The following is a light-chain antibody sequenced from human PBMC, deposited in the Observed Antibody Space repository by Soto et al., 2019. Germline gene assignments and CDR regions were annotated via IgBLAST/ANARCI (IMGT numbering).Light chain of an antibody. CDR3: QQRSNWPLT. J-gene: IGKJ4*01. Sequence: EIVLTQSPATLSLSPGETATLSCRASQSVSSYLAWYQQKPGQSPRLLIYDASNRATDLPARFSGSGSGTDFTLTISSLEPEEFAVYYCQQRSNWPLTFGGGTKVEIK. CDR1: QSVSSY. CDR2: DAS. V-gene: IGKV3-11*01.